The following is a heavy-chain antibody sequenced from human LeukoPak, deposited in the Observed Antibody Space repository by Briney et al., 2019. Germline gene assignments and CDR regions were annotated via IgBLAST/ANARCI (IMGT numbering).Heavy chain of an antibody. J-gene: IGHJ6*03. V-gene: IGHV1-18*04. CDR3: ARTTGYYYYYYMDV. CDR2: IDPNSGVT. D-gene: IGHD2-8*02. Sequence: ASVKVSCKASGYTFTVYYIHWVRQAPGQGLEWLGWIDPNSGVTNYAQKLQGRVTMTTDISTSTAYMELRSLRSDDTAVYYCARTTGYYYYYYMDVWAKGPRSPSP. CDR1: GYTFTVYY.